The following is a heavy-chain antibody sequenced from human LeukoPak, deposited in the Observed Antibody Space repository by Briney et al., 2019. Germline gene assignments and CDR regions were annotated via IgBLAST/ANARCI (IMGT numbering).Heavy chain of an antibody. V-gene: IGHV1-18*01. CDR1: GYTFTSNG. CDR3: ARAGRDDSGGYFRL. CDR2: ISVYNGNT. Sequence: ASVKVSCKASGYTFTSNGISWLRQAPGQGLEWMGWISVYNGNTKYAQKLQGRVTMTTDTSTSTAYMELRSLRSDDTAVYYCARAGRDDSGGYFRLWGQGTLVTVSS. J-gene: IGHJ4*02. D-gene: IGHD3-22*01.